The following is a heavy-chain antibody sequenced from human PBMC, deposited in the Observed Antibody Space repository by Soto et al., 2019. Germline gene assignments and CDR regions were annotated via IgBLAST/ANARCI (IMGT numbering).Heavy chain of an antibody. CDR2: ISYDGGDK. CDR3: AKDSGRGSADYYFDY. CDR1: EFTFSNFG. J-gene: IGHJ4*02. Sequence: PRLSCAASEFTFSNFGMHWVRQAPGKGLEWVAVISYDGGDKYSADSVKGRFTISRDNSKNTLFLQMNSLRAEDTAVYYCAKDSGRGSADYYFDYWGRGTLVTVSS. D-gene: IGHD3-10*01. V-gene: IGHV3-30*18.